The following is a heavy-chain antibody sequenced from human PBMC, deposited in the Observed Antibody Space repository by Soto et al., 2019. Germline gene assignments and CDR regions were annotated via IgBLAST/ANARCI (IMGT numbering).Heavy chain of an antibody. CDR1: GFNFGSYC. CDR3: VKGLGNAKEV. V-gene: IGHV3-23*01. CDR2: LTASGLNT. D-gene: IGHD2-8*01. J-gene: IGHJ6*02. Sequence: GGSLKLSCSASGFNFGSYCMSWVRQAPGKGLEWVSGLTASGLNTYYTDSVKGRFTISRDNSRNTVYLQMSGLRVEDTAVFHCVKGLGNAKEVWGQGTNVTVSS.